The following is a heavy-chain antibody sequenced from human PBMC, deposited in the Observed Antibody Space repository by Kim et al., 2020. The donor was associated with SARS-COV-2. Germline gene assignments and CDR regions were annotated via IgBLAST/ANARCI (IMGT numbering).Heavy chain of an antibody. CDR2: IKQDGSEK. Sequence: GGSLRLSCAASGFTSSSYWMSWVRQAQGKGLEWVANIKQDGSEKYYVDSVKGRFTISRDNAKNSLYLQMHSLRAKDTAVYYCERDQFEIGGITGTAYYYYYGMDVWGQGTTVTVSS. CDR3: ERDQFEIGGITGTAYYYYYGMDV. CDR1: GFTSSSYW. D-gene: IGHD1-7*01. V-gene: IGHV3-7*03. J-gene: IGHJ6*02.